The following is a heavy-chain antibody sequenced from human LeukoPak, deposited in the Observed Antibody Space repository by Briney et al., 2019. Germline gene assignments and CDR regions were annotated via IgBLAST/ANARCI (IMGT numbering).Heavy chain of an antibody. D-gene: IGHD6-13*01. CDR3: ARVTPQAAAGTTNWFDP. Sequence: PSETLSLTCAVYGGSFSGYYWRWIRQPPGKGLEWIGEINHSGSTNYNPSLKSRVTISVDTSKNQFSLKLSSVTAADTAVYYCARVTPQAAAGTTNWFDPWGQGTLVTVSS. CDR2: INHSGST. CDR1: GGSFSGYY. J-gene: IGHJ5*02. V-gene: IGHV4-34*01.